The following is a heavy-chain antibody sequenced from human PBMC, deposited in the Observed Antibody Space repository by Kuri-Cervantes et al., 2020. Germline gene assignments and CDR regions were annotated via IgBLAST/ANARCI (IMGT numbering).Heavy chain of an antibody. V-gene: IGHV3-48*03. D-gene: IGHD3/OR15-3a*01. CDR1: GFTFSSYE. CDR3: ARDLGWTFDY. J-gene: IGHJ4*02. CDR2: ISSSGGST. Sequence: GESLKISCAASGFTFSSYEMNWVRQAPGKGLEWVSYISSSGGSTYYADSVKGRFTISRDISRNTLYLYLQMNSLRAEDTAVYYCARDLGWTFDYWGQGTLVTVSS.